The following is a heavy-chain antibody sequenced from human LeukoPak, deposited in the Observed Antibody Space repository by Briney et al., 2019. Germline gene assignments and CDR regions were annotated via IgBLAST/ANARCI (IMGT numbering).Heavy chain of an antibody. CDR3: ARVRGEDFWSGYWSYYGMDV. CDR1: GFTFSSFG. D-gene: IGHD3-3*01. CDR2: ISDDGNNK. V-gene: IGHV3-30*03. J-gene: IGHJ6*02. Sequence: GGSLRLSCAASGFTFSSFGIHWVRQAPGKGLEWVAVISDDGNNKYYADSVKGRFTISRDNSKNTLYLQMNSLRAEDTAVYYCARVRGEDFWSGYWSYYGMDVWGQGTTVTVSS.